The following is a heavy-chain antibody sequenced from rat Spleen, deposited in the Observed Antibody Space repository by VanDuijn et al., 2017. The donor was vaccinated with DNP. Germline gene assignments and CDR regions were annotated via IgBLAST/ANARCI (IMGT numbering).Heavy chain of an antibody. V-gene: IGHV5-20*01. CDR1: GFTFSDYY. Sequence: EVQLVESGAVLMQPGRSLKLSCAASGFTFSDYYMAWVRQDPTKGLEWVASINNDGGNTYYRDSVKGRFTISRDNAKSSLYLQMDILRSEDTATYYCILSSYGFAYWGQGTLVTVSS. D-gene: IGHD1-2*01. CDR3: ILSSYGFAY. J-gene: IGHJ3*01. CDR2: INNDGGNT.